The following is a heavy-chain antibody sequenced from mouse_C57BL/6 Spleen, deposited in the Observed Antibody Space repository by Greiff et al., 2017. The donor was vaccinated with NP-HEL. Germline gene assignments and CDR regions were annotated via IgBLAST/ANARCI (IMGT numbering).Heavy chain of an antibody. V-gene: IGHV10-1*01. CDR1: GFSFNTYA. Sequence: EVKLMESGGGLVQPKGSLKLSCAASGFSFNTYAMNWVRQAPGKGLEWVARIRSKSNNYATYYADSVKDRFTISRDDSESMLYLQMNNLKTEDTAMYYCVRHGGGLMDYWGQGTSVTVSS. CDR2: IRSKSNNYAT. D-gene: IGHD1-1*02. J-gene: IGHJ4*01. CDR3: VRHGGGLMDY.